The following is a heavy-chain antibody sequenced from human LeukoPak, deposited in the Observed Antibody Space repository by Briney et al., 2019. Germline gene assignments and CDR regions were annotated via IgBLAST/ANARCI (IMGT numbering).Heavy chain of an antibody. CDR1: GGSISSYY. J-gene: IGHJ2*01. V-gene: IGHV4-59*01. Sequence: SETLSLTCTVSGGSISSYYWSWIRQPPGKGLEWIGYIYYSGSTNYNPSLKSRVTIPVDTSKNQFSLKLSSVTAADTAVYYCARSGEDYGDYVGYFDLWGRGTLVTVSS. CDR2: IYYSGST. D-gene: IGHD4-17*01. CDR3: ARSGEDYGDYVGYFDL.